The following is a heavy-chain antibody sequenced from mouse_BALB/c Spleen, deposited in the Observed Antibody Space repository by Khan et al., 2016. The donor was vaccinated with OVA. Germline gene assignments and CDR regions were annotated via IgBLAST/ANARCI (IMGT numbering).Heavy chain of an antibody. D-gene: IGHD2-12*01. Sequence: QIQLVQSGPELKKPGETVRISCKASGYTFTTAGIQWVQKMPGKGLKWIGWINTHSGVPKYAEDFKGRFAFSLEISVNTAYLQITNLKNEDTATYYCARGGAAYDKYAGGAMEYWGQGTSVTVSS. J-gene: IGHJ4*01. CDR1: GYTFTTAG. V-gene: IGHV9-4*02. CDR3: ARGGAAYDKYAGGAMEY. CDR2: INTHSGVP.